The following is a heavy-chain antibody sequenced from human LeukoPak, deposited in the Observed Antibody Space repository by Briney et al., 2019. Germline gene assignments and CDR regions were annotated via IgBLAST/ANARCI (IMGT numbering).Heavy chain of an antibody. CDR3: ASTYYNLAVAGFDP. V-gene: IGHV4-30-2*01. CDR2: IYHSGST. Sequence: SQTLSLTCAVSGGSISSGGYSWSWIRQPPGKGLEWIGYIYHSGSTYYNPSPKSRVTISVDRSKNQFSPKLSSVTAADTAVYYCASTYYNLAVAGFDPWGQGTLVTVSS. CDR1: GGSISSGGYS. J-gene: IGHJ5*02. D-gene: IGHD6-19*01.